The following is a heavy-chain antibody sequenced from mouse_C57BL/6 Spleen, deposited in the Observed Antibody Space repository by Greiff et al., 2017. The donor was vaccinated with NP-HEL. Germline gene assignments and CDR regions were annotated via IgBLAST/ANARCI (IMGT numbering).Heavy chain of an antibody. D-gene: IGHD2-1*01. CDR2: IYPGSGST. Sequence: VQLQQSGAELVKPGASVKMSCKASGYTFPSYWITWVKQRPGQGLGWIGDIYPGSGSTNYTEKFKSKATLTVDTSSSTAYMQLSSLTSEDSAVYYCAIYYGNLAWFAYWGQGTLVTVSA. CDR3: AIYYGNLAWFAY. V-gene: IGHV1-55*01. CDR1: GYTFPSYW. J-gene: IGHJ3*01.